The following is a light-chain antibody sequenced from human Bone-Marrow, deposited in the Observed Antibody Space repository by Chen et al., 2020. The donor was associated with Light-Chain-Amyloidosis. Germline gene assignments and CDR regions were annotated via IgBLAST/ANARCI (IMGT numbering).Light chain of an antibody. CDR3: QQSFSTPPT. Sequence: DIQLAQSPCSLSASVGDRVTITRRASQGISTFLNWYQQKPGKGPNHLIYATSRLQSGVPSRFTGSRSGTDFTLTISSLQPENFATYYCQQSFSTPPTFGGGTKVEI. V-gene: IGKV1-39*01. CDR2: ATS. J-gene: IGKJ4*01. CDR1: QGISTF.